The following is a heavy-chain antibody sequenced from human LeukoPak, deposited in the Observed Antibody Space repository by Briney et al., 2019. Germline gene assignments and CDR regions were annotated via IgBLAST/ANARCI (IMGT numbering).Heavy chain of an antibody. J-gene: IGHJ4*02. CDR2: INPNSGGT. D-gene: IGHD6-19*01. V-gene: IGHV1-2*02. CDR1: GYTFTGYY. Sequence: ASVKVSCKASGYTFTGYYMHWVRQAPGQGLEWMGWINPNSGGTNYAQKFQGRVIMTADTSTTTAHMELRSLRSDDTAVYYCARGRLKRVPFTKVAGALDYWGQGTRVTVSS. CDR3: ARGRLKRVPFTKVAGALDY.